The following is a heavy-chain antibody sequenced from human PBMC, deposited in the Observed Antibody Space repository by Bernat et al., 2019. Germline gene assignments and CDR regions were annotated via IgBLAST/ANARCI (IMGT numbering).Heavy chain of an antibody. CDR1: GFIFDDYT. CDR2: ISGDGQIT. J-gene: IGHJ3*01. Sequence: EVQVVESGGGVVQPGGSLRLSCAASGFIFDDYTMHWVRQAPGKGLEWVSVISGDGQITYYADSVKGRFTISRDNSRNSLFLQMNSLKTEDTALYYCSKDKGMDAVLRGAFHLWGQGTVVRVSS. D-gene: IGHD5-18*01. V-gene: IGHV3-43*02. CDR3: SKDKGMDAVLRGAFHL.